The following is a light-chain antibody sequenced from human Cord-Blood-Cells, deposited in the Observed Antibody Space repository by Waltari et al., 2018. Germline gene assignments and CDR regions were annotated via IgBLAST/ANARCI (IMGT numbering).Light chain of an antibody. CDR2: EGS. CDR1: SSDVGSYNL. V-gene: IGLV2-23*01. J-gene: IGLJ2*01. Sequence: QSALTQPASVSGSPGQSITISCTGTSSDVGSYNLVSWYQQHPGKAPKLMIYEGSKRLSRGSTRFSCSKSGNTASLTISGLQAEDDADYYCCSYAGLVFGGGTKLTVL. CDR3: CSYAGLV.